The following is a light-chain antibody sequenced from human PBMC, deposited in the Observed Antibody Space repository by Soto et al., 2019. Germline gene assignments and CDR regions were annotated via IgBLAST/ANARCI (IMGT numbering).Light chain of an antibody. J-gene: IGKJ1*01. V-gene: IGKV3-20*01. CDR1: QSVSSSY. CDR2: GAS. CDR3: QQYGSSVT. Sequence: EIGLTQSPGTLSLSPGERATLSCRASQSVSSSYLAWYQQKPGQAPRLLIYGASSRATGIPDRFSGSGSGTDFTLTISRLEPEEFAVYYCQQYGSSVTFGKGTKVEIK.